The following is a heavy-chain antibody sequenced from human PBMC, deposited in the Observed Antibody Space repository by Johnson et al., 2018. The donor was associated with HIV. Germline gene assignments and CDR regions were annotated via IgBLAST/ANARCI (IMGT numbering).Heavy chain of an antibody. CDR1: GFTFDDYA. J-gene: IGHJ3*02. D-gene: IGHD1-26*01. Sequence: VQLVESGGGVVRPGGSLRLACAATGFTFDDYAMSWVRQAPGKGLEWVSAISGSGGSTYYADSVKGRFTISRDNSKNTLYLQMNSLRAEDTAVYYCTTGKDVGARHDAFDIWGQGTMVTFSS. CDR2: ISGSGGST. V-gene: IGHV3-23*04. CDR3: TTGKDVGARHDAFDI.